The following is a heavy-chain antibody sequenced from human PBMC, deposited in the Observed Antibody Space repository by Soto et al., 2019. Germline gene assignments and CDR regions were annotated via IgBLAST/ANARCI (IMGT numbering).Heavy chain of an antibody. V-gene: IGHV3-49*03. D-gene: IGHD3-10*01. J-gene: IGHJ6*02. CDR2: IRSKAYGGTT. CDR1: GFTFGDYA. Sequence: GGSLRLSCTASGFTFGDYAMSWFRQAPGKGLEWVGFIRSKAYGGTTEYAASVKGRFTISRDDSKSIAYLQMNSLKTEDTAVYYCTISPLWFGETKPYYYYGMDVWGQGTTVTVSS. CDR3: TISPLWFGETKPYYYYGMDV.